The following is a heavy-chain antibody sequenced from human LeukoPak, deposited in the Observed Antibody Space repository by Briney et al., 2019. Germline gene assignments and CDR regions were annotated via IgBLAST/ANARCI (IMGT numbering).Heavy chain of an antibody. V-gene: IGHV4-59*01. Sequence: SETLSLTCTVSGGSISSYYWSWIRQSPGKGLEWIGYIYYSGSTNYNPSLKSRVTISVDTSKNQFSLKLSSVTAADTAVYYCARGTVTTSGPFDYWGQGTLVTVSS. CDR2: IYYSGST. CDR3: ARGTVTTSGPFDY. D-gene: IGHD4-11*01. CDR1: GGSISSYY. J-gene: IGHJ4*02.